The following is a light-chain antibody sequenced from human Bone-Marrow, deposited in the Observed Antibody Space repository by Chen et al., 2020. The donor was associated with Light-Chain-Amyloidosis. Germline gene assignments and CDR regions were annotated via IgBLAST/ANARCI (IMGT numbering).Light chain of an antibody. CDR1: TSNIGAGYG. V-gene: IGLV1-40*01. CDR3: QSYDSSLSSSV. Sequence: HSVLTPPPSVSGAPGQRVTIACTWSTSNIGAGYGVHWYQQVPGTAPKLLIYGNTNRPSGVPDRFSASKSGTSASLAITGLQAEDEADYYCQSYDSSLSSSVFGGGTKLTVL. J-gene: IGLJ2*01. CDR2: GNT.